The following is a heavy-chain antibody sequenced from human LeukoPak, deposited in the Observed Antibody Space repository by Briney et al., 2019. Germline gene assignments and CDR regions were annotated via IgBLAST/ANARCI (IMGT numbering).Heavy chain of an antibody. Sequence: GGSLKLSCAASGFTFSGSAMHWVRQAPGKGLEWVSSISSSSSYIYYADSVKGRFTISRDNAKNSLYLQMNSLRAEDTAVYYCARDSYWDASDIWGQGTMVTVSS. CDR1: GFTFSGSA. J-gene: IGHJ3*02. D-gene: IGHD2-8*02. CDR2: ISSSSSYI. CDR3: ARDSYWDASDI. V-gene: IGHV3-21*01.